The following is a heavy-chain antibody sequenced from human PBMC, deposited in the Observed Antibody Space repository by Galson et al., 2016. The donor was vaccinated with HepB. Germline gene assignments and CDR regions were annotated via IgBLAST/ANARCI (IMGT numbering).Heavy chain of an antibody. V-gene: IGHV3-7*03. CDR3: AREDDYVWGTFRFGRRGLDH. CDR2: IKYDGSDK. Sequence: SLRLSCAASGFTFKTYWMSWVRQAPGKGLEWVANIKYDGSDKYYVDSVKGRFTVSRDNAKNSMYLQMRTLRVEDTAVYYCAREDDYVWGTFRFGRRGLDHWGQGILVTVSP. D-gene: IGHD3-16*01. CDR1: GFTFKTYW. J-gene: IGHJ4*02.